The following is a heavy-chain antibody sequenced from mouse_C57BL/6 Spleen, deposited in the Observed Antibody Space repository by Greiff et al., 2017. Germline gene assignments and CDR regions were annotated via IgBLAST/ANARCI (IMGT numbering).Heavy chain of an antibody. J-gene: IGHJ3*01. V-gene: IGHV1-15*01. CDR1: GYTFTDYE. CDR3: ANSFAY. Sequence: VQGVESGAELVRPGASVTLSCKASGYTFTDYEMHWVKQTPVHGLEWIGAIDPETGGTAYNQKFKGQAILTADKSSSTAYMELHSLTSEDSAVYCCANSFAYWGQGTLVTVSA. CDR2: IDPETGGT.